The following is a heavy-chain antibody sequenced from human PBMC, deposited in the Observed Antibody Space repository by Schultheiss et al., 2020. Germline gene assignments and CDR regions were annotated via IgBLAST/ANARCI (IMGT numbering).Heavy chain of an antibody. D-gene: IGHD1-14*01. V-gene: IGHV3-48*01. CDR3: ANAPDDAFDI. CDR1: GSTFNNYN. CDR2: ISTSSTTI. J-gene: IGHJ3*02. Sequence: GGSLRLSCAASGSTFNNYNMNWVRQAPGKGLEWVSYISTSSTTIYYADSVKGRFTVSRDNAKNSLYLQLNSLRAEDTAVYYCANAPDDAFDIWGQGTMVTVSS.